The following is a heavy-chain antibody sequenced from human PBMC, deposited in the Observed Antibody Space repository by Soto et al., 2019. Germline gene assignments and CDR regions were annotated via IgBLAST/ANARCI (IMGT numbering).Heavy chain of an antibody. J-gene: IGHJ6*02. D-gene: IGHD3-3*01. CDR3: ASNVLRFLEWSEGCLVV. CDR2: INPSGGST. V-gene: IGHV1-46*01. Sequence: ASVKVSCKASGYTLTSYYMHWVRQAPGQGLEWMGIINPSGGSTSYAQKFQGRVTMTRDTSTSTVYMELSSLRSEDTAVYYCASNVLRFLEWSEGCLVVWGQGTTVTVSS. CDR1: GYTLTSYY.